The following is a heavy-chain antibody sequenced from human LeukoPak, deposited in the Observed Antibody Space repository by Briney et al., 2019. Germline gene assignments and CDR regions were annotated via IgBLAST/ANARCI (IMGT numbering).Heavy chain of an antibody. CDR1: GYTFTGHY. V-gene: IGHV1-2*02. CDR2: INPNSGGT. D-gene: IGHD6-6*01. Sequence: ASVKVSCKASGYTFTGHYMHWVRQAPGQGLEWMGWINPNSGGTNSAQQFQGRVTMTRDTSISTAYMELSRLRSDDTAIFYCARGVSWPIDYWGQGTLVTVSS. J-gene: IGHJ4*02. CDR3: ARGVSWPIDY.